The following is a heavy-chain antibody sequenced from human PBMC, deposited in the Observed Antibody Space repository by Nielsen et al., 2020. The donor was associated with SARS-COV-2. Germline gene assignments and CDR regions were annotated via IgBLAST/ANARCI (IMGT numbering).Heavy chain of an antibody. V-gene: IGHV4-59*01. J-gene: IGHJ3*02. CDR3: ARAVWGHDYSDYGDAFDI. Sequence: WIRQPPGKGLEWIGYISYNGSPNYNPSLRSRVTISVDTSKNQFSLKLRSVTAADTAVYYCARAVWGHDYSDYGDAFDIWGLGTMVTVSS. CDR2: ISYNGSP. D-gene: IGHD4-11*01.